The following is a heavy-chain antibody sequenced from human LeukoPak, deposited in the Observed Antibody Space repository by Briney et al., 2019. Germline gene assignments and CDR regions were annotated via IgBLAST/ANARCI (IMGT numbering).Heavy chain of an antibody. CDR1: GGSISSGSYY. CDR3: ARSGSGWYLTYFDY. CDR2: IYTSGST. V-gene: IGHV4-61*02. D-gene: IGHD6-19*01. Sequence: SQTLSLTCTVSGGSISSGSYYWSWIRQPAGKGLEWIGRIYTSGSTNYNPSLKSRVTISVDKSKNQFSLKLSSVTAADTAVYYCARSGSGWYLTYFDYWGQGTLVTVSS. J-gene: IGHJ4*02.